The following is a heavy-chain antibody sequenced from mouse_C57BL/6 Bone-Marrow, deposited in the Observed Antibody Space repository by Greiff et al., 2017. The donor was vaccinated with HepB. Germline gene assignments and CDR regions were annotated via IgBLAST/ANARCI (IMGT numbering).Heavy chain of an antibody. J-gene: IGHJ1*03. CDR1: GFTFSDYY. CDR3: ARDRAVGDFDV. V-gene: IGHV5-16*01. CDR2: INYDGSST. D-gene: IGHD3-1*01. Sequence: EVMLVESEGGLVQPGSSMKLSCTASGFTFSDYYMAWVRQVPEKGLEWVANINYDGSSTYYLDSLKSRFIISRDNAKNILYLQMSSLKSEDTATYYCARDRAVGDFDVWGTGTTVTVSS.